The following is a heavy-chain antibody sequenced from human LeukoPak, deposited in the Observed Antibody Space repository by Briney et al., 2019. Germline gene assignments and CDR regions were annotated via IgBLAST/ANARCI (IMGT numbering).Heavy chain of an antibody. D-gene: IGHD3-22*01. CDR3: AKGSSSGYYYYFDY. CDR2: ISGSGGST. Sequence: GGSLRLSCAASGFTLSSYAMSWVSQAPGKGLEWASAISGSGGSTYYADSVKGRFTISRDNSKNTLYLQMNSLRAEDTAVYYCAKGSSSGYYYYFDYWVQGTLVTVSS. J-gene: IGHJ4*02. CDR1: GFTLSSYA. V-gene: IGHV3-23*01.